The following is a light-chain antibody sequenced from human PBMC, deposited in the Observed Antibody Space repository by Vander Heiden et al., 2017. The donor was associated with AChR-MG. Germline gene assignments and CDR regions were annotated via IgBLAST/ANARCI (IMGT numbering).Light chain of an antibody. CDR3: SSYTSSSTQV. Sequence: QSALTQPASVSGSPGPSITIPCTGTSSDVGGYNYVSWYQQHPGKAPKLMIYDVSNRPSGVSNRFSGSKSGNTASLTISGLQAEDEADYDCSSYTSSSTQVFGTGTKVTVL. CDR1: SSDVGGYNY. J-gene: IGLJ1*01. CDR2: DVS. V-gene: IGLV2-14*01.